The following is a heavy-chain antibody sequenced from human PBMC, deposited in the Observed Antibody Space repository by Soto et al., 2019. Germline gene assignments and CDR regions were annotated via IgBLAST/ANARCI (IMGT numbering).Heavy chain of an antibody. CDR3: ARGRQGEAFDI. CDR1: GFTFSSYW. Sequence: GGSLRLSCAASGFTFSSYWMHWVRQAPGKGLVWVSRINSDGSSTSYADSVKGRFTISRDNAKNTLYLQMNSPRAEDTAVYYCARGRQGEAFDIWGQGTMVTVSS. D-gene: IGHD3-16*01. V-gene: IGHV3-74*01. CDR2: INSDGSST. J-gene: IGHJ3*02.